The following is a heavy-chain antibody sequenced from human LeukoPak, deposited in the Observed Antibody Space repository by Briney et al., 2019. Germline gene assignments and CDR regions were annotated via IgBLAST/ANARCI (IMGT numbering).Heavy chain of an antibody. V-gene: IGHV4-38-2*02. D-gene: IGHD3-16*01. CDR2: IYHTGDT. Sequence: SETLSLTCSVSGYSVRNNFYWGWIRQPPGKGLEWIGSIYHTGDTYYNPSLKNRVTISFDSSKNQFSLKLTVVTAADTAMYYCGRDPWGETGPEYFHPWGQGTLVTVSS. J-gene: IGHJ1*01. CDR3: GRDPWGETGPEYFHP. CDR1: GYSVRNNFY.